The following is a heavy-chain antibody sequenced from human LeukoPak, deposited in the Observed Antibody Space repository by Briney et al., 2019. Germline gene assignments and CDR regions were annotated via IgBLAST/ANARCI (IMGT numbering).Heavy chain of an antibody. J-gene: IGHJ6*03. CDR1: GGTFSNYA. V-gene: IGHV1-18*01. CDR3: ARFGAGDSTYYYYMDV. D-gene: IGHD2-21*01. Sequence: GASVKVSCKASGGTFSNYAISWVRQAPGQGLEWMGWISAYNGNTNYAQKLQGRVTMTTDTSTSTAYMELRSLRSDDTAVYYCARFGAGDSTYYYYMDVWGKGTTVTVSS. CDR2: ISAYNGNT.